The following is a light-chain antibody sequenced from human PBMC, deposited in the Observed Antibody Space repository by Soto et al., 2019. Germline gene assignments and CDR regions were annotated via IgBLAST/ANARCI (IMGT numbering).Light chain of an antibody. CDR1: QSISSY. J-gene: IGKJ1*01. CDR3: KQNQSTPHGP. Sequence: DIQMTQSPSSLSASVGDRVTITCRASQSISSYLNWYQQKPGKAPKLLIYAASSLQSGVPSRFSGSVSGHDFPLPTSSLQPEYFTTNNYKQNQSTPHGPFAQGTRGK. CDR2: AAS. V-gene: IGKV1-39*01.